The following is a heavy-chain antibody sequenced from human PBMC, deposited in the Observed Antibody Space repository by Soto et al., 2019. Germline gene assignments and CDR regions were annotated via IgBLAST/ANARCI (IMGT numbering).Heavy chain of an antibody. Sequence: GGSLRLSCAASGFTFSSYDMHWVRQATGKGLEWVSAIGTAGDTYYPGSVKGRFTISRENAKNSLYLQMNSLRAGDTAVYYCARARIAAAGDAFDIWGQGTMVTVSS. D-gene: IGHD6-13*01. CDR1: GFTFSSYD. J-gene: IGHJ3*02. CDR2: IGTAGDT. CDR3: ARARIAAAGDAFDI. V-gene: IGHV3-13*01.